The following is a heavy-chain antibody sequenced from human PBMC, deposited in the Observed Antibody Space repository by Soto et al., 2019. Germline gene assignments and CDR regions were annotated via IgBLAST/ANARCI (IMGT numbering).Heavy chain of an antibody. Sequence: PGGSLRLSCEASGFAFRSYAMHWVRQAPGKGLEWVGVISYDGGNIYYADSVKGRFTISRDNSKNTLYVQVKSLRPEDTAVYYCAKGILSATIGPYAMDVWGQGTTVTVPS. CDR3: AKGILSATIGPYAMDV. J-gene: IGHJ6*02. V-gene: IGHV3-30*18. CDR2: ISYDGGNI. D-gene: IGHD3-16*01. CDR1: GFAFRSYA.